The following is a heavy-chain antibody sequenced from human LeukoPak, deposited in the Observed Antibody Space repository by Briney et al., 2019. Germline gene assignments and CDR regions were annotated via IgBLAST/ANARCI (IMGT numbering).Heavy chain of an antibody. CDR3: AKDQEAFDY. Sequence: ASVKVSCKASGYSFTSNYIHWVRQAPGQGLEWMGMIYPRDGSTSYAQKFQGRVTVTRDTSTSTVHMELSGLRSEDTAVYYCAKDQEAFDYWGQGTLVTVSS. CDR2: IYPRDGST. CDR1: GYSFTSNY. J-gene: IGHJ4*02. V-gene: IGHV1-46*01.